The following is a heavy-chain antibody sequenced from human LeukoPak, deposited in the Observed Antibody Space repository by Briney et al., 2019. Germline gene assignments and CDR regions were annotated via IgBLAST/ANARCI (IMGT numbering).Heavy chain of an antibody. CDR3: ARHRITMVRGVRRREYYFDY. J-gene: IGHJ4*02. V-gene: IGHV4-34*01. Sequence: PSETLSLTCAVYGGSFSGYYWSWIRQPPGKGLEWIGEINHSGSTNYNPSLKSRVTISVDTSKNQFSLKLSSVTAADTAVYYCARHRITMVRGVRRREYYFDYWGQGTLVTVSS. CDR1: GGSFSGYY. D-gene: IGHD3-10*01. CDR2: INHSGST.